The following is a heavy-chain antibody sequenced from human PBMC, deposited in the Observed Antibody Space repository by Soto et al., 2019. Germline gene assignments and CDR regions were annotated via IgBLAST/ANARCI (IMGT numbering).Heavy chain of an antibody. CDR2: ISGSGGST. CDR3: AAPVGIVVVPAAIRVDV. V-gene: IGHV3-23*01. D-gene: IGHD2-2*02. J-gene: IGHJ6*02. Sequence: GPLRLSCAASGFTFSSYAMSWVRQAPGKGLEWVSAISGSGGSTYYADSVKGRFTISRDNSKNTLYLQMNSLRAEDTAVYYCAAPVGIVVVPAAIRVDVWGQGTTVTVSS. CDR1: GFTFSSYA.